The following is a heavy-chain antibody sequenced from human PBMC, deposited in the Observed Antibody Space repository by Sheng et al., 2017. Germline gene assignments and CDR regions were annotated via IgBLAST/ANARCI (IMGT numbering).Heavy chain of an antibody. CDR1: GGSISSGSYY. Sequence: QVQLQESGPGLVKPSQTLSLTCTVSGGSISSGSYYWSWIRQPAGKGLEWIGRIYTSGSTNYNPSLKSRVTISVDTSKNQFSLKLSSVTAADTAVYYCARSNYALGYYYYYYMDVWGQGTTVTVSS. V-gene: IGHV4-61*02. CDR2: IYTSGST. J-gene: IGHJ6*03. CDR3: ARSNYALGYYYYYYMDV. D-gene: IGHD4-4*01.